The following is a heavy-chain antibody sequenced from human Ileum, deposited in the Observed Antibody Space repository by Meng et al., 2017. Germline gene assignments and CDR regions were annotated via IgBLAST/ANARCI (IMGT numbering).Heavy chain of an antibody. V-gene: IGHV3-69-1*01. D-gene: IGHD2-15*01. Sequence: GGSLRLSCAASGFPFYNYAMNWVRQAPGKGLEWVSTISRSSYIYYADSVKGRFSIARDNAEKSLYLQMNSLRAEDSAVYYCATSSCSGGSCYFKAWGQGTLVTGSS. CDR1: GFPFYNYA. J-gene: IGHJ1*01. CDR2: ISRSSYI. CDR3: ATSSCSGGSCYFKA.